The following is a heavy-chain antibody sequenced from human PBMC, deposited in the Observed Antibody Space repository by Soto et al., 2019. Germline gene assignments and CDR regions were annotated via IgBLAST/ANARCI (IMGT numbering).Heavy chain of an antibody. Sequence: GGSLRLSCAASGFTVSSNYMSWVRQAPGKGLELVSFTYSGGNTDYADSVKGRFTTSRDNSKNTLYLQMNSLRAEDTALYYCARAKRGGFDYWGQGTLVTVSS. J-gene: IGHJ4*02. D-gene: IGHD3-16*01. CDR1: GFTVSSNY. CDR2: TYSGGNT. CDR3: ARAKRGGFDY. V-gene: IGHV3-53*01.